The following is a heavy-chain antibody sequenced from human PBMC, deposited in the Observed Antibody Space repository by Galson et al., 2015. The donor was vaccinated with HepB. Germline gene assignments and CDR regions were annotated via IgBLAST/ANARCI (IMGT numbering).Heavy chain of an antibody. Sequence: SVKVSCKASGYTFTSYGLSWVRQAPGQGLEWMGWISAYNGNTNYAQKLQGRVTMTTDTSTSTAYMELRSLRSDDTAVYYCARDWRGYCSSTSCYLDTVFDYWGQGTLVTVSS. J-gene: IGHJ4*02. V-gene: IGHV1-18*01. CDR2: ISAYNGNT. CDR1: GYTFTSYG. CDR3: ARDWRGYCSSTSCYLDTVFDY. D-gene: IGHD2-2*01.